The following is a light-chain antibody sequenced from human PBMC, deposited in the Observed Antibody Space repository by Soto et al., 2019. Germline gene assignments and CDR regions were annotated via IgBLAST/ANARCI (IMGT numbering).Light chain of an antibody. CDR1: QSISSW. J-gene: IGKJ4*01. V-gene: IGKV1-12*01. Sequence: DIQMTQSPSTLSASVGDRVTITCRASQSISSWLAWYQQKPGKAPKLLIYAAYSLESGVQSRFSGSGSGTDFTLTIKSLQPEEFATYYCKQADSFPLTFGGGTKVDI. CDR2: AAY. CDR3: KQADSFPLT.